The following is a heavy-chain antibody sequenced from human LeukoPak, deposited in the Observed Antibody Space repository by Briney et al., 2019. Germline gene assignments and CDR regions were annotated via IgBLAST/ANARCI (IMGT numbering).Heavy chain of an antibody. D-gene: IGHD1-26*01. CDR2: ISSSGDT. Sequence: GGSLRLSCAASGFTFSSYAMSWVRQAPGKGLEWVSAISSSGDTYYAGSVRGRFTISRDNSKNTMYLQMNSLRAEDTAVYYCAKDAVGATAYYFDYWGQGTLVTVSS. J-gene: IGHJ4*02. CDR1: GFTFSSYA. V-gene: IGHV3-23*01. CDR3: AKDAVGATAYYFDY.